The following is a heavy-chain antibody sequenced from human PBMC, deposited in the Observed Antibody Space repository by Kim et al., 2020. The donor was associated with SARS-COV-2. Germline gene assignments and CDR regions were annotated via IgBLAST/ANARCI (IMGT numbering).Heavy chain of an antibody. CDR1: GGSISSYY. V-gene: IGHV4-59*01. CDR3: ARDQYNWNYGPHVIDP. CDR2: IYYSGST. J-gene: IGHJ5*02. D-gene: IGHD1-7*01. Sequence: SETLSLTCTVSGGSISSYYWSWIRQPPGKGLEWIGYIYYSGSTNYNPSLKSRVTISVDTSKNQFSLKLSSVTAADTAVYYCARDQYNWNYGPHVIDPWG.